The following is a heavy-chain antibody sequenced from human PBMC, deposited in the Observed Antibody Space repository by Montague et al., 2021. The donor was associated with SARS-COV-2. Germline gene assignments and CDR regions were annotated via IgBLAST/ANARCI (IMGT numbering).Heavy chain of an antibody. J-gene: IGHJ4*02. CDR2: IYYGRST. Sequence: SETLSLTCTVSGDSITSSFWTWVWQPPGKGLEWIGYIYYGRSTNHTPSLKSRVTISVDVSKNQFSLKLSSVTAADTAVYYCAREAFGGVIDHWGQGTLVTVSS. V-gene: IGHV4-59*01. CDR1: GDSITSSF. D-gene: IGHD3-16*01. CDR3: AREAFGGVIDH.